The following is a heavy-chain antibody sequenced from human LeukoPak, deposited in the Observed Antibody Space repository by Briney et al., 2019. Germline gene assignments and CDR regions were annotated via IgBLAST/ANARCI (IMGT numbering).Heavy chain of an antibody. CDR2: INHSGST. J-gene: IGHJ4*02. V-gene: IGHV4-34*01. CDR1: GGSISGYY. D-gene: IGHD2-8*01. Sequence: DPSETLSLTCTVSGGSISGYYWSWIRQPPGKGLEWIGEINHSGSTNYNPSLKSRVTISVDTSKNQFSLKLSSVTAADTAVYYCARGVMVYALWGQGTLVTVSS. CDR3: ARGVMVYAL.